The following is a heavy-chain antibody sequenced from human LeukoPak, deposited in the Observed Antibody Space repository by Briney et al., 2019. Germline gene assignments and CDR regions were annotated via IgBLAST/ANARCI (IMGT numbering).Heavy chain of an antibody. Sequence: GGSLRLSCAASGFTFSSYAMHWVRQAPGKGLEWVAVISYDGSNKSYADSVKGRFTISRDNYKNTLYLQMNSLRAEDTAVYYCARDLQVVTARDWGQGTLVTVSS. CDR3: ARDLQVVTARD. CDR1: GFTFSSYA. J-gene: IGHJ4*02. V-gene: IGHV3-30-3*01. D-gene: IGHD2-21*02. CDR2: ISYDGSNK.